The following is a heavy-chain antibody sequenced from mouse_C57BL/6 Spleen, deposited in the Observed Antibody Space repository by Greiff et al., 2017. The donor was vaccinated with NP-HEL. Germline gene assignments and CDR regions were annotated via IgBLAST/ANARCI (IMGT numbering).Heavy chain of an antibody. D-gene: IGHD2-4*01. V-gene: IGHV1-59*01. CDR1: GYTFTSYW. CDR2: IDPSDSYT. CDR3: ARLGDYDGY. Sequence: QVQLQQSGAELVRPGTSVKLSCKASGYTFTSYWMHWVKQRPGQGLEWIGVIDPSDSYTNYNQKFKGKATLTVDTSSSTAYMQLSSLTSEDSAVYYCARLGDYDGYWGQGTTLTVSS. J-gene: IGHJ2*01.